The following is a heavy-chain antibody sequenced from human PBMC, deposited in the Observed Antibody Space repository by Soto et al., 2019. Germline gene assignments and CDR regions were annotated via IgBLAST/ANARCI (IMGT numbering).Heavy chain of an antibody. CDR3: ATFDWYFDL. V-gene: IGHV4-59*01. CDR2: IYYTGST. Sequence: QVQLQESGPGLVKPSETLSLTCSVSGGSISSYYWSWIRQPPGKGLEWIGYIYYTGSTNYNPSLKSRVPISVGTTNILFALQLSSVTAADTAVYYCATFDWYFDLWGRGTLVTVAS. J-gene: IGHJ2*01. CDR1: GGSISSYY.